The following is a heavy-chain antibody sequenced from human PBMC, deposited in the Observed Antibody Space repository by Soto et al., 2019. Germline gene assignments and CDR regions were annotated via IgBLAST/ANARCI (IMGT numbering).Heavy chain of an antibody. CDR3: ARDASRFKYSSSRFDY. Sequence: GGSLRLSCAASGFTFSSYGMHWVRQAPGKGLEWVAVIWYDGSNKYYADSGKGRFTISRDNSKNTPYLQMNSLRADDTAVYYCARDASRFKYSSSRFDYWGQGTLVTVSS. CDR1: GFTFSSYG. D-gene: IGHD6-6*01. V-gene: IGHV3-33*01. J-gene: IGHJ4*02. CDR2: IWYDGSNK.